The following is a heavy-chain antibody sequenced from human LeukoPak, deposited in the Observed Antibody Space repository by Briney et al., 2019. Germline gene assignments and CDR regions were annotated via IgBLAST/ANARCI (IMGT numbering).Heavy chain of an antibody. Sequence: GGSLRLSCAASGFTFSSYSMNWVRQAPGKGLEWVSYISSSSSTIYYADSVKGRFTISRDNAKNSLYLQMNSLRAEDTAVYYCARESDILTGCPDYWGQGTLVTVSS. CDR2: ISSSSSTI. CDR3: ARESDILTGCPDY. D-gene: IGHD3-9*01. V-gene: IGHV3-48*01. CDR1: GFTFSSYS. J-gene: IGHJ4*02.